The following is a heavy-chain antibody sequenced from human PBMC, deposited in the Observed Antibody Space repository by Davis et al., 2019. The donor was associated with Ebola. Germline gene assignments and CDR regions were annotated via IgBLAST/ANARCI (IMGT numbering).Heavy chain of an antibody. CDR3: ARGGCSGGSCYSMDY. CDR1: GYTFTNYG. J-gene: IGHJ4*02. V-gene: IGHV1-18*04. Sequence: ASVKVSCKASGYTFTNYGITWVRQAPGQGLEWMGWINPHNGNTNYAQKLQGRVTMTTDTSTSTAYMELRSLRSDDTAVYYCARGGCSGGSCYSMDYWGQGTLVTVSS. CDR2: INPHNGNT. D-gene: IGHD2-15*01.